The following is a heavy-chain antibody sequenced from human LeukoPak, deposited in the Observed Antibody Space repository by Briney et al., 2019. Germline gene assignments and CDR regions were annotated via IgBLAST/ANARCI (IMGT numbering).Heavy chain of an antibody. Sequence: GGSLRLSCVASGFTFSSYDMHWVRQATGEGLEWVSAIGSAGDTYYSGSVKGRFTISRDNAKNSLYLQMNSLRAEDTAVYYCARRRDGPVDYWGQGTLVTVSS. D-gene: IGHD5-24*01. CDR1: GFTFSSYD. V-gene: IGHV3-13*01. J-gene: IGHJ4*02. CDR2: IGSAGDT. CDR3: ARRRDGPVDY.